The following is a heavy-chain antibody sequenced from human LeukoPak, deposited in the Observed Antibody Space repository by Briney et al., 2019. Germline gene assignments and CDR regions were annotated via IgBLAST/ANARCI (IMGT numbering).Heavy chain of an antibody. Sequence: PGGSLRLSCAASGFTFDDYAVHWVRQAPGKGLEWVSGISWNSGSIDYADSVKGRFTISRDNAKNSLFLQMNSLRDEDTALYYCAKGMVLNGYYRSFYFDSWGQGTLVTVSS. V-gene: IGHV3-9*01. CDR1: GFTFDDYA. D-gene: IGHD3-9*01. J-gene: IGHJ4*02. CDR3: AKGMVLNGYYRSFYFDS. CDR2: ISWNSGSI.